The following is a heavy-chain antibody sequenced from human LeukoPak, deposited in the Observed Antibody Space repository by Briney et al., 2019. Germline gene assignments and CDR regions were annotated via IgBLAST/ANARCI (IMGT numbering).Heavy chain of an antibody. Sequence: GGSLRLSCAASGFTFSTHWMYWVRQAPGRELVWVSRISGDGSLTSYADSVKGRFTISRDNAKDTLYLQMTSLRVEDTAVYSCASLLTPYHGSGGGGMDVWGQGTAVTVSS. D-gene: IGHD3-10*01. CDR3: ASLLTPYHGSGGGGMDV. CDR1: GFTFSTHW. CDR2: ISGDGSLT. J-gene: IGHJ6*02. V-gene: IGHV3-74*01.